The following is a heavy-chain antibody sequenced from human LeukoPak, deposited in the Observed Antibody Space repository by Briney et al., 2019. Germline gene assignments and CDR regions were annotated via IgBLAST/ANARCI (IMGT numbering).Heavy chain of an antibody. V-gene: IGHV4-59*01. CDR2: IYYSGST. D-gene: IGHD2-21*01. CDR1: GGSISSYY. CDR3: ARGPGCGGDCYRPYYYYYMYV. Sequence: SETLSLTCTVSGGSISSYYWSWIRQPPGKGLEWIGYIYYSGSTNYNPSLKSRVTISVDTSKNHFSLKLSSVTAADTAVYYCARGPGCGGDCYRPYYYYYMYVWGKGTTVTVSS. J-gene: IGHJ6*03.